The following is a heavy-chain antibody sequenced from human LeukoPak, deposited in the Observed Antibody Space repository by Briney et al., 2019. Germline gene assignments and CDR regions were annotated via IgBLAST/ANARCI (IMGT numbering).Heavy chain of an antibody. CDR2: ISSSGGTM. J-gene: IGHJ4*02. CDR1: GFTLRSFE. V-gene: IGHV3-48*03. Sequence: GGSLRLSCEASGFTLRSFEINWVRQAPGKGLEWVSYISSSGGTMDYADSVKGRFTVSRDNGKKLVHLQLNSLRAEDTAVYFCARIPHPDYADAQWGQGTLVIVSS. D-gene: IGHD4-17*01. CDR3: ARIPHPDYADAQ.